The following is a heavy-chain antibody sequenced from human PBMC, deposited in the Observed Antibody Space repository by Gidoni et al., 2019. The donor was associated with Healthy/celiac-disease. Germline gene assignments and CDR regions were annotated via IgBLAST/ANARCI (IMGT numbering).Heavy chain of an antibody. CDR3: ARVGITMVRGVTDY. J-gene: IGHJ4*02. CDR2: INHSGST. Sequence: QVQLQQWGAGLLKPSETLSLTCAVYVGSFSGYYWSWNRQPPGKGLEWIGEINHSGSTNYNPSLKSRVTISVDTSKNQFSLKLSSVTAADTAVYYCARVGITMVRGVTDYWGQGTLVTVSS. D-gene: IGHD3-10*01. CDR1: VGSFSGYY. V-gene: IGHV4-34*01.